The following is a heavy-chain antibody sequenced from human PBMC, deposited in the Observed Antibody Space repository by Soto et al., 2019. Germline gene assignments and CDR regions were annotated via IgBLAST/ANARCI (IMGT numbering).Heavy chain of an antibody. CDR3: ARDPGIAVVGRGTSFEH. Sequence: QVQLVQSGAEVQKPGSSVKVSCKASGDTFRNYAFTWVRQAPGQGLEWMGTIIPLFSTRYAQKFQGRVTMTADESTSTVYMDLSSLKSGDTAVYYCARDPGIAVVGRGTSFEHWGQGTLVTVSS. CDR2: IIPLFST. J-gene: IGHJ4*02. CDR1: GDTFRNYA. V-gene: IGHV1-69*18. D-gene: IGHD6-19*01.